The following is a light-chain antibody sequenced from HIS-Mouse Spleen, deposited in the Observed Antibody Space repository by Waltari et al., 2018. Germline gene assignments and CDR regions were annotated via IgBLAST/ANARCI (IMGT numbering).Light chain of an antibody. CDR1: SSDVGSYNL. J-gene: IGLJ3*02. V-gene: IGLV2-23*01. CDR2: EGS. CDR3: CSYAGSSTWV. Sequence: QSALTQPDSVSGSPGQSITIPCTGTSSDVGSYNLLSRYQQDPGKAPKLMIYEGSKRPSGVSNRFSGSKSGNTASLTISGLQAEDEADYYCCSYAGSSTWVFGGGTKLTVL.